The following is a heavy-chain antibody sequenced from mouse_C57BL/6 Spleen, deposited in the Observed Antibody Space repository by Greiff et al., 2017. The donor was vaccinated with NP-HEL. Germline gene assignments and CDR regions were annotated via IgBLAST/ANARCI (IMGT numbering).Heavy chain of an antibody. CDR1: GFTFSSYT. V-gene: IGHV5-9*01. Sequence: EVKLVESGGGLVKPGGSLKLSCAASGFTFSSYTMSWVRQTPEKRLEWVATISGGGGNTYYPDSVKGRFTISRDNAKNTLYLQMISLRSEDTALYYCARQVYGYLDYWGQGTTLTVSS. J-gene: IGHJ2*01. CDR2: ISGGGGNT. CDR3: ARQVYGYLDY. D-gene: IGHD1-1*02.